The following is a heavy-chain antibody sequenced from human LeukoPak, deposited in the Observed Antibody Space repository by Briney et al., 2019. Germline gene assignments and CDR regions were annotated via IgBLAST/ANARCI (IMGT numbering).Heavy chain of an antibody. J-gene: IGHJ4*02. V-gene: IGHV4-34*01. Sequence: SETLSLTCAVYGGSFSGYYWSWIRQPPGKGLEWIGEINHSGSTNYNPSLKSRVTISVDTSKNQFTLKLSSVTAADTAVYYCARGQGGSSHYYDRGTYYFDYWGQGTLVTVSS. D-gene: IGHD3-22*01. CDR1: GGSFSGYY. CDR3: ARGQGGSSHYYDRGTYYFDY. CDR2: INHSGST.